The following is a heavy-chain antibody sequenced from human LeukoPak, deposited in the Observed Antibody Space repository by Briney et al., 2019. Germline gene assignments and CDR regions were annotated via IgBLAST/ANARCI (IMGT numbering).Heavy chain of an antibody. Sequence: GGSLRLSCTASGFTFGDYAMTWVRQAPGKGLEWVGFIRSNLYGGTPEYAASVKGRFTISRDDSNSVAYLEMDSLKTDDTAVYYCTRDQTPYYWGQGTLVTVSS. V-gene: IGHV3-49*04. CDR1: GFTFGDYA. J-gene: IGHJ4*02. CDR2: IRSNLYGGTP. CDR3: TRDQTPYY.